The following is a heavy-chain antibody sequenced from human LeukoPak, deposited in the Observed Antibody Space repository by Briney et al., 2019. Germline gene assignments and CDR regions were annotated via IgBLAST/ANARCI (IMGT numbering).Heavy chain of an antibody. CDR3: ARTFRSTNWFDP. D-gene: IGHD2/OR15-2a*01. CDR2: INPNSGGT. V-gene: IGHV1-2*02. CDR1: GYTFTGYY. J-gene: IGHJ5*02. Sequence: ASVKVSRKASGYTFTGYYMHWVRQAPGQGLEWMGWINPNSGGTNYAQKFQGRVTMTRDTSISTAYMELSRLRSDDTAVYYCARTFRSTNWFDPWGQGTLVTVSS.